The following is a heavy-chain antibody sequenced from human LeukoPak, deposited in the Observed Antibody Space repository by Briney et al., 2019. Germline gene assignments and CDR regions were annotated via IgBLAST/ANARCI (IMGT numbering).Heavy chain of an antibody. CDR2: IYYSGST. J-gene: IGHJ4*02. Sequence: SETLSLTCTASGCPISSYYWSWIRQPPGKVLKWISNIYYSGSTNSNPSLKSGVTISVVTSKNQFPLMLSSVTAADTAVYYCAREDFGSSTSLSHFDYWGQGTLVTVSS. CDR1: GCPISSYY. CDR3: AREDFGSSTSLSHFDY. V-gene: IGHV4-59*01. D-gene: IGHD2-2*01.